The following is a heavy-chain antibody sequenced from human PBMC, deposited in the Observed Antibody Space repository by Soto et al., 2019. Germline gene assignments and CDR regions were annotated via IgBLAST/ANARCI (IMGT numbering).Heavy chain of an antibody. V-gene: IGHV1-69*13. CDR3: AIGGDYFLSRSCFDP. CDR2: IIPIFGTA. Sequence: GXSVKVSCKASGGTFSSYAISWVRQAPGQGLEWMGGIIPIFGTANYAQKFQGRVTITADESTSTAYLDLSSLRSEDTAVYYCAIGGDYFLSRSCFDPWGQGTLVTVSS. CDR1: GGTFSSYA. J-gene: IGHJ5*02. D-gene: IGHD4-17*01.